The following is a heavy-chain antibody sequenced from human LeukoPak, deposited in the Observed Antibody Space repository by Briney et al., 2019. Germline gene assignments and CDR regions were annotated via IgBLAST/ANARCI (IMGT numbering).Heavy chain of an antibody. CDR3: ARDRGSSGYEAAY. Sequence: GASVKVSCKASGYTFTGYYMHWVRQAPGQGLEWVGWINPNSGGTNYAQKFQGRVTMTRDTSISTAYMELSRLRSVDTAVYYCARDRGSSGYEAAYWGQGTLVTVSS. CDR2: INPNSGGT. J-gene: IGHJ4*02. CDR1: GYTFTGYY. D-gene: IGHD5-12*01. V-gene: IGHV1-2*02.